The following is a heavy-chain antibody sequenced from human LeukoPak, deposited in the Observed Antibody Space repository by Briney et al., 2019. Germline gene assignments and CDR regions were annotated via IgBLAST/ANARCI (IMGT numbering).Heavy chain of an antibody. V-gene: IGHV3-23*01. Sequence: GASLRLSCAASGFTFSSYAMSWVRQAPGKGLEWVSAISGSGGSTYYADSVKGRFTISRDNSKNTLCLQMNSLRAEDTAVYYCAKGYSGYDSPWTSWFDPWGQGTLVTVSS. CDR3: AKGYSGYDSPWTSWFDP. CDR1: GFTFSSYA. J-gene: IGHJ5*02. D-gene: IGHD5-12*01. CDR2: ISGSGGST.